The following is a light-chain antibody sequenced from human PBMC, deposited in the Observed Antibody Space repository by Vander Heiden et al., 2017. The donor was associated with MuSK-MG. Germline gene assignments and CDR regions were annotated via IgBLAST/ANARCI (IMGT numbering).Light chain of an antibody. V-gene: IGKV1D-12*01. J-gene: IGKJ2*01. CDR2: EAS. CDR1: RGISTW. CDR3: QQADSFPYT. Sequence: DIQMTQSPSSVSASVGDRVTITCRASRGISTWSAWYQQKPGEVPKLIIYEASSLESGVPSRFSGTGSGTDFTLTVSSLQPEDFATYYCQQADSFPYTFGQGTRVEIK.